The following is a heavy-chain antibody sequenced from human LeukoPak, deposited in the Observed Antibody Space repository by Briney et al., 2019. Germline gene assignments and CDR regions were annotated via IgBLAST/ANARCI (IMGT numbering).Heavy chain of an antibody. J-gene: IGHJ4*02. CDR1: GFSSISYG. Sequence: GGSLRLSCAASGFSSISYGMHWVRQAPGKGLEWVGVISDDGRSKDYADSVKGRFTIPRDNSKDTLYLQMNSLRDEDTAVYYCAKRPSDYGDYVSYFDYWGQGTLVTVSS. V-gene: IGHV3-30*18. D-gene: IGHD4-17*01. CDR2: ISDDGRSK. CDR3: AKRPSDYGDYVSYFDY.